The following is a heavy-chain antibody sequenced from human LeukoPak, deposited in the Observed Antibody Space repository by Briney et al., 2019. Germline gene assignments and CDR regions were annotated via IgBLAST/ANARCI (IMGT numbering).Heavy chain of an antibody. J-gene: IGHJ4*02. CDR3: ARDYLYGSGSFDY. CDR2: INPNSGGT. V-gene: IGHV1-2*02. CDR1: VYTFTGYY. Sequence: ASVKVSFKASVYTFTGYYMHWVRQAPGQGLEWMGWINPNSGGTNYAQKFQGRVTMTRDTSISTAYMELSRLRSDDTAVYYCARDYLYGSGSFDYWGQGTLVTVSS. D-gene: IGHD3-10*01.